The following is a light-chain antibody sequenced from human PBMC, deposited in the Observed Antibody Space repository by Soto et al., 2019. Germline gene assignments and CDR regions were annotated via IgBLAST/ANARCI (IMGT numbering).Light chain of an antibody. J-gene: IGKJ1*01. CDR3: QQYNSYSRT. CDR1: QSIRSW. CDR2: DAS. Sequence: DIQMTQSPSTLSASVGDRVTITCRASQSIRSWLAWYQQKPGKAPKLPIYDASSLESGVPSRFSGSGSGTDFTLTISSLQPDDFATYYCQQYNSYSRTFGRGTKVDIK. V-gene: IGKV1-5*01.